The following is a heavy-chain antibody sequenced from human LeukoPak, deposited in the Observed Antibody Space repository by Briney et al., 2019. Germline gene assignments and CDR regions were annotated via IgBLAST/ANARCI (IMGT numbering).Heavy chain of an antibody. CDR2: IYNSGST. CDR3: ARGPTYSSGAYFDY. Sequence: SETLSLTCTVSGGSISSHYWSWIRQPAGKGLKWIGRIYNSGSTNYNPSLKSRVTMSVDTSKNQFSLNLNSVIAADTALYYCARGPTYSSGAYFDYWGQGILVTVSS. V-gene: IGHV4-4*07. D-gene: IGHD6-19*01. CDR1: GGSISSHY. J-gene: IGHJ4*02.